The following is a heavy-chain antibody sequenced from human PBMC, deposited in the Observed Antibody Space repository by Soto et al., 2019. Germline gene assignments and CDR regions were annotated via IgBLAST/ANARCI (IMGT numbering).Heavy chain of an antibody. D-gene: IGHD4-17*01. V-gene: IGHV3-48*01. Sequence: PGGSLRLSCAASGFTFSFYSMNWVRQAPGKGPEWLSYISSSSSTIYYADSVKGRFTISRDNAKNSLYLQMNSLRAEDTAVYYCARAPDGDFDYWGQGTLVTVSS. J-gene: IGHJ4*02. CDR3: ARAPDGDFDY. CDR2: ISSSSSTI. CDR1: GFTFSFYS.